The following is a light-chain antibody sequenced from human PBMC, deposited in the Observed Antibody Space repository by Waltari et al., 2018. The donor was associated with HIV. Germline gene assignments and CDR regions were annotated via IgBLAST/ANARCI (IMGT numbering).Light chain of an antibody. J-gene: IGLJ3*02. Sequence: QSALTQPAPVSGAPGQSISITCTGSSRHGDGYNYFSWYQQHPGKAPKLMIYEVMNRPSGVSNRFSGSKSGNTASLTISGLQAEDEADYYCSSYTSSSTNWVFGGGTKLTVL. CDR3: SSYTSSSTNWV. V-gene: IGLV2-14*01. CDR1: SRHGDGYNY. CDR2: EVM.